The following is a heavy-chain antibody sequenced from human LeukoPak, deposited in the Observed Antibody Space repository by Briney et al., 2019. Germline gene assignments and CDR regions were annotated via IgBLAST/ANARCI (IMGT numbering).Heavy chain of an antibody. V-gene: IGHV4-59*01. D-gene: IGHD6-19*01. Sequence: AETLSLTCTVSGDSISNYYWSWIRQSPGKKLEWIGYMYNRGSTIYNPSLKSRVTISTDTSKNQFSLRLTSVTAADTAVYYCARAEKAVTGTLDYWGQGTLIPVSS. J-gene: IGHJ4*02. CDR2: MYNRGST. CDR3: ARAEKAVTGTLDY. CDR1: GDSISNYY.